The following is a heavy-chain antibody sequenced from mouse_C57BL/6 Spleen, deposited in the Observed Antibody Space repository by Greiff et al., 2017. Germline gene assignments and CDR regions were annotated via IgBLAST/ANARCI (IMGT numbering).Heavy chain of an antibody. D-gene: IGHD2-2*01. CDR3: ARSGGYDGGYYFDY. Sequence: QVQLQQSGAELVRPGTSVKVSCKASGYAFTNYLIEWVKQRPGQGLEWIGVINPGSGGTNYNEKFKGKATLTADKSSSTAYMQLSSLTSEDSAVYFCARSGGYDGGYYFDYWGQGTTLTVSS. CDR2: INPGSGGT. V-gene: IGHV1-54*01. J-gene: IGHJ2*01. CDR1: GYAFTNYL.